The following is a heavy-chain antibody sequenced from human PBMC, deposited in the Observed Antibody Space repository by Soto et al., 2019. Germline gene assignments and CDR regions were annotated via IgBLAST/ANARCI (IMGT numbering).Heavy chain of an antibody. Sequence: PSETLSLTCTVSGDSIINEDYYWSWVRQPPGKGLEWIGYVYNTGNAHYKPSLKSRLIISVDTSKNQFSLKLRSATAADTAVYYCAGVPLYSKVPSGTFFFDSWGQGTLVTVSS. CDR3: AGVPLYSKVPSGTFFFDS. V-gene: IGHV4-30-4*01. CDR2: VYNTGNA. CDR1: GDSIINEDYY. J-gene: IGHJ4*02. D-gene: IGHD4-4*01.